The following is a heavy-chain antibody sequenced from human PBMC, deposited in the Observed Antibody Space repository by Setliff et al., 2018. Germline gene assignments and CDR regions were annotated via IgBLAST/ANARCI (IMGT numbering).Heavy chain of an antibody. CDR1: GFTLSGYG. V-gene: IGHV3-15*04. CDR2: IGRSDSGGRT. D-gene: IGHD1-26*01. J-gene: IGHJ5*01. CDR3: ASRRTGPGGWFDY. Sequence: GGSLRLSCAASGFTLSGYGMHWVRQAPGKGLEWLGLIGRSDSGGRTHYAAPVEGRFTISRDDSTNTLYLQMNSLKIEDTGIYYCASRRTGPGGWFDYWGQGTLVTVSS.